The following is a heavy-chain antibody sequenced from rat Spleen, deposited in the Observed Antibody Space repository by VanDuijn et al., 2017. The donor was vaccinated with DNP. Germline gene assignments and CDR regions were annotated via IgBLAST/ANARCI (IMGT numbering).Heavy chain of an antibody. CDR1: GITFSDHN. V-gene: IGHV5-7*01. J-gene: IGHJ4*01. D-gene: IGHD1-12*01. CDR3: ARHRTIMPYYYAMDA. CDR2: LSYNGGTP. Sequence: EVQLVESGGGLVQPGRSLKLSCAVSGITFSDHNMAWVRQAPKKGLEWVATLSYNGGTPYYRDSVKGRFTISRDNAQSTLYLQMDSLRSEDTATYYCARHRTIMPYYYAMDAWGQGASVTVSS.